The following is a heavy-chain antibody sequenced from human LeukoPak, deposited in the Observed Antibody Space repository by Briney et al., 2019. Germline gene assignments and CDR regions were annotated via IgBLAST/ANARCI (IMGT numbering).Heavy chain of an antibody. CDR2: IKSDGSST. CDR3: ARYYYDSSRGAY. D-gene: IGHD3-22*01. CDR1: GFTFSTYG. Sequence: GRSLRLSCAASGFTFSTYGMHWVRQAPGKGLVWVSRIKSDGSSTSYADSVKGRFTISRDNARNTLFLQMNSLRAEDTAVYYCARYYYDSSRGAYWGQGTLVTVSS. J-gene: IGHJ4*02. V-gene: IGHV3-74*01.